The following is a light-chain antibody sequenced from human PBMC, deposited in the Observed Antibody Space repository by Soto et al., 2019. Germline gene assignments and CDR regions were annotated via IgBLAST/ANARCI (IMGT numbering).Light chain of an antibody. CDR3: QQYNNWPPVT. CDR2: GAS. Sequence: EIVMTQSPATLSVSPGERATLSCRASQSVSSNLAWYQQKPGQAPGLLIYGASTRATGIPARFSGSGSGTEFTLTISSLQSEDFAVYYCQQYNNWPPVTVGPGTKADIK. CDR1: QSVSSN. J-gene: IGKJ3*01. V-gene: IGKV3-15*01.